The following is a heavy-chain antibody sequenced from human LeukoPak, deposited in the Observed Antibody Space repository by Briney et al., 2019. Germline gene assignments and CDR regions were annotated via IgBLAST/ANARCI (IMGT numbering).Heavy chain of an antibody. J-gene: IGHJ4*02. Sequence: GRSLRLSCAASGFTFSSYAMHWVRQAPGKGLEWVAVISYDGSNKYYADSVKGRFTISRENAKNSLYLQMNSLRAGDTAVYYCARASDYYGSGSLDYWGQGTLVTVSS. CDR1: GFTFSSYA. V-gene: IGHV3-30*14. D-gene: IGHD3-10*01. CDR2: ISYDGSNK. CDR3: ARASDYYGSGSLDY.